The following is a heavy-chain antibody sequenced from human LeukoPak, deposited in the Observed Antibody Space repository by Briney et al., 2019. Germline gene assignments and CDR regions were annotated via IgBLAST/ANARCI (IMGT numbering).Heavy chain of an antibody. CDR2: IYTSGST. Sequence: SETLSLTCTVSGYSISSSYYWSWIRQPAGKGLEWIGRIYTSGSTNYNPSLKSRVTISVDTSKNQFSLKLSSVTAADTAVYYCARDLGYYDSSGYYNWFDPWGQGTLVTVSS. CDR1: GYSISSSYY. D-gene: IGHD3-22*01. CDR3: ARDLGYYDSSGYYNWFDP. V-gene: IGHV4-61*02. J-gene: IGHJ5*02.